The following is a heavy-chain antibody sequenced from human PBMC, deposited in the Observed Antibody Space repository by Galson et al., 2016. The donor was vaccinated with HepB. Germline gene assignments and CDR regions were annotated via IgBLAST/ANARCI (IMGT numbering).Heavy chain of an antibody. CDR3: ARDPGFRNGMNV. CDR2: ISYDGNNK. J-gene: IGHJ6*02. V-gene: IGHV3-30*03. CDR1: GFTFSTFG. Sequence: SLRLSCAASGFTFSTFGMHWVRQAPGKGLEWVAVISYDGNNKHYADSVKGRFTISRDNSKNTLFLQMSNLSAEDTAVYYCARDPGFRNGMNVWGQGTTVTDSS.